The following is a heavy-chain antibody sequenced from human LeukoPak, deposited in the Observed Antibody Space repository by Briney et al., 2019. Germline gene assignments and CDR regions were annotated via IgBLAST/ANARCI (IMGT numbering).Heavy chain of an antibody. V-gene: IGHV3-7*01. CDR1: GFTFSSYW. D-gene: IGHD3-3*01. J-gene: IGHJ4*02. Sequence: GGSLRLSCAASGFTFSSYWMSWVRQAPGKGLEWVANIKQDGSEKYYVDSVKGRFTISRDNAKNSLYLQMNSLRAEDTAVHYCARAPSGFLEWLSPSDYWGQGTLVTVSS. CDR3: ARAPSGFLEWLSPSDY. CDR2: IKQDGSEK.